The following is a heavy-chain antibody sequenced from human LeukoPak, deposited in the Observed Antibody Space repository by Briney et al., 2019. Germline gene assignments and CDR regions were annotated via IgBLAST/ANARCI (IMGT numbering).Heavy chain of an antibody. Sequence: GESLKISYKGSGSRFTSYWIGWVRQMPGKGLEGMGIIYPGDSDTRYSPSFQGQVTISADKSISTAYLQWSSLKASDTAMYYCARPQNGAAGTNFDYWGQGTLVTVSS. CDR1: GSRFTSYW. J-gene: IGHJ4*02. D-gene: IGHD6-13*01. CDR3: ARPQNGAAGTNFDY. CDR2: IYPGDSDT. V-gene: IGHV5-51*01.